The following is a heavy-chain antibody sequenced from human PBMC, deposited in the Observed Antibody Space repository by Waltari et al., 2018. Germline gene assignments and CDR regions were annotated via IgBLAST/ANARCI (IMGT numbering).Heavy chain of an antibody. CDR3: ARMRLLGSYYYDSSGYYYLAFDI. V-gene: IGHV4-34*01. D-gene: IGHD3-22*01. J-gene: IGHJ3*02. CDR1: GGSFSGYY. CDR2: INHIGTT. Sequence: QVQLQQWGAGLLKPSETLSLTCAVYGGSFSGYYWSWIRQPPGKGLEWIGEINHIGTTNYNPSPKFRVTISVATSKNQFSLKLSSVTAADTAVYYCARMRLLGSYYYDSSGYYYLAFDIWGQGTMVTVSS.